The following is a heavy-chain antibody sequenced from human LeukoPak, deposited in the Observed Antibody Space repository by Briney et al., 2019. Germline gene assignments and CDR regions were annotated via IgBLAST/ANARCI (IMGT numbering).Heavy chain of an antibody. CDR3: AKDAALYPFFFDY. CDR1: GFTFSSYS. D-gene: IGHD3-16*01. J-gene: IGHJ4*02. Sequence: AGGSLRLSCAASGFTFSSYSMNWVRQAPGKGLEWVSYISSSSSTIYYADSVKGRFTISRDNAKNSLYLQMNSLRAEDTAVYYCAKDAALYPFFFDYWGQGTLVTVSS. CDR2: ISSSSSTI. V-gene: IGHV3-48*01.